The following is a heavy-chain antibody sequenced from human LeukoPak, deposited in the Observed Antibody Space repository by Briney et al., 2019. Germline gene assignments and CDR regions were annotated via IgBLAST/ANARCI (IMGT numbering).Heavy chain of an antibody. V-gene: IGHV3-66*01. CDR3: ARGGNLYSYGLDY. D-gene: IGHD5-18*01. CDR1: RLTLSANY. CDR2: IYSGGGT. Sequence: GGSLRLSCAASRLTLSANYMSWVRQAPGKRPEWVSGIYSGGGTYYADPVKGRFTISRDNSKNTLYLQMNSLRADDTAVYYCARGGNLYSYGLDYWGQGTLVTVSS. J-gene: IGHJ4*02.